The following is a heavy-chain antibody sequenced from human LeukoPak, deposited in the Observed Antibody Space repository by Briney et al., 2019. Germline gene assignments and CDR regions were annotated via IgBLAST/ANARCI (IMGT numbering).Heavy chain of an antibody. D-gene: IGHD5-12*01. CDR3: ARVGGIVATFDYFDY. V-gene: IGHV1-18*01. CDR2: ISAYNGNT. J-gene: IGHJ4*02. Sequence: ASVKVSCKASGYTFTSYGFIWVRQAPGQGLEWMGWISAYNGNTNYAQNLQGRVTMTGRVTMTTDTSTDTAYMELRSLRSDDTAVYYCARVGGIVATFDYFDYWGQGTLVTVSS. CDR1: GYTFTSYG.